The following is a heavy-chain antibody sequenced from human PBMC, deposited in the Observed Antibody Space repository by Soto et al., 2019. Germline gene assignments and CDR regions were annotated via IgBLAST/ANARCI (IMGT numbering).Heavy chain of an antibody. CDR1: GYTFTKYA. J-gene: IGHJ4*02. Sequence: ASVKVSCKASGYTFTKYAVHWVRQAPGQRFEWMGWIDAGNGRTKYSQKFQGRVTITRDTSASTAYMELSGLRSEDTALYFCARGRRTQTTADYYIDSWGQGTQVTVSS. V-gene: IGHV1-3*01. CDR3: ARGRRTQTTADYYIDS. CDR2: IDAGNGRT. D-gene: IGHD1-1*01.